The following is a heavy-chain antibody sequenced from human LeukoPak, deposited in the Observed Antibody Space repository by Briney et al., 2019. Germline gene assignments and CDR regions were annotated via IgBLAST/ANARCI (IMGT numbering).Heavy chain of an antibody. CDR2: ISSSSSYI. V-gene: IGHV3-21*01. CDR1: GFTFSSYS. Sequence: GGSLRLSCAASGFTFSSYSMNWVRQAPGKGLEWVSSISSSSSYIYYADSVKGRFTISRDNAKNSLYLQMNSLRAEDTAVYYCARDNLRDIVVVPAAPVDYWGQGTLVTVSS. J-gene: IGHJ4*02. CDR3: ARDNLRDIVVVPAAPVDY. D-gene: IGHD2-2*01.